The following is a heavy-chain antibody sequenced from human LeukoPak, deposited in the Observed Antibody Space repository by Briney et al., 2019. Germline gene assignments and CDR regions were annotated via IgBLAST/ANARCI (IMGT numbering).Heavy chain of an antibody. V-gene: IGHV3-23*01. CDR1: GFTLSTNA. D-gene: IGHD1-26*01. CDR2: ISGSGAST. Sequence: GGSLRLSCLTSGFTLSTNAMSSVRQAPGKGLEWISGISGSGASTYYADSVKGRFTISRDDSRNTLYLQMNSLRGDDTAVYYCAKDVGKWESLHFFDYWGQGTLVTVSS. J-gene: IGHJ4*02. CDR3: AKDVGKWESLHFFDY.